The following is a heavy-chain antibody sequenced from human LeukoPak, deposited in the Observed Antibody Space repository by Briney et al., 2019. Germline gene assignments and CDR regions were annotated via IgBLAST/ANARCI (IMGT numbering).Heavy chain of an antibody. CDR2: IIYSGANT. J-gene: IGHJ2*01. D-gene: IGHD6-19*01. CDR1: GFPFSSYA. CDR3: AKATKYISGWYDWYFDL. Sequence: GGALRLSFAASGFPFSSYAMSWVRPAPGKGLEWVSGIIYSGANTYYAASVKGRFTISRDNSNNTLLLQMNSLRVEDTAVYYCAKATKYISGWYDWYFDLWGRGTLVTVSS. V-gene: IGHV3-23*01.